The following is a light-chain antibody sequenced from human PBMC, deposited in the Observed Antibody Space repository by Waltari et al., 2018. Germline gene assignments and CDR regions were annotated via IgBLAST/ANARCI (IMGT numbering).Light chain of an antibody. V-gene: IGLV7-43*01. CDR3: LLYYGGVQGV. CDR1: TGAVTSEYY. CDR2: STS. J-gene: IGLJ2*01. Sequence: QAVVTQETSLTVSPGGTVTITCASSTGAVTSEYYQNWFQQKPVHAPRPLIYSTSTKYSWAPARFSGSLLGGKAALTLSGVQPEDDAEYYCLLYYGGVQGVFCGGTKLTVL.